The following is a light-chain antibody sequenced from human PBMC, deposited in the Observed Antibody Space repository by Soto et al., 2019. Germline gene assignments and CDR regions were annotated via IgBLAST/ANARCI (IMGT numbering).Light chain of an antibody. V-gene: IGKV3-20*01. CDR1: QSLAKSF. CDR3: QQYGTSEII. J-gene: IGKJ5*01. Sequence: EFVLTQSPGTLSLSPGERATLSCRASQSLAKSFIAWYQQKPGQAPRLLIYDTSSRASGIPDRFSGSGSGTDFTLTISRLETEDFAVFYCQQYGTSEIIFGQGTRLEIK. CDR2: DTS.